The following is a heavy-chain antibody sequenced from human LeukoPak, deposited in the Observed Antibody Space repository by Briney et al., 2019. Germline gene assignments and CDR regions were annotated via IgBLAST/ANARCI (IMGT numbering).Heavy chain of an antibody. V-gene: IGHV4-59*01. Sequence: SETLSLTCTVSGGSISSWFWSWIRQPPGKGLEWIGYIYGSGNTNYNPSLKSRVAMSIDTSKNQFSLKLTSVTAADTATYYCARETSLAGFASGLGFNYWGQGILVTVSS. CDR2: IYGSGNT. J-gene: IGHJ4*02. CDR3: ARETSLAGFASGLGFNY. D-gene: IGHD6-19*01. CDR1: GGSISSWF.